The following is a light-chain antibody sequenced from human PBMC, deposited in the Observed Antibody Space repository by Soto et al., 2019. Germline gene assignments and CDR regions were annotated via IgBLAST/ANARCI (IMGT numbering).Light chain of an antibody. CDR3: SAYTVSRTYV. CDR1: SSDVGAYNF. Sequence: QSALTQPASVSGSPGQSITISCTGTSSDVGAYNFVFWHQQHPGRAPKLMIYNVYDRPSGISYRFSGSKSGNTASLTISGLQGEDEADYYYSAYTVSRTYVFGTGTKVTVL. V-gene: IGLV2-14*03. CDR2: NVY. J-gene: IGLJ1*01.